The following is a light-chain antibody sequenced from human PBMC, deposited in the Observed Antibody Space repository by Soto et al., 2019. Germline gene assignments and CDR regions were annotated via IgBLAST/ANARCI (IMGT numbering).Light chain of an antibody. CDR2: DVG. J-gene: IGLJ1*01. V-gene: IGLV2-14*03. Sequence: QSALTQPASVSGSPGQSITISCTGTNSDVGAYSYVSWYQQYPGKAPKLLIYDVGARPSGISDRFSGSKSGNTASLTISGLQAEDEADYYCSSYTASTTYVFGSGTKVTVL. CDR3: SSYTASTTYV. CDR1: NSDVGAYSY.